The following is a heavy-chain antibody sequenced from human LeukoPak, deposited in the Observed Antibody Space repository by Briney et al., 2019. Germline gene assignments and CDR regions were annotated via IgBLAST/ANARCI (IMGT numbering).Heavy chain of an antibody. Sequence: GASVKVSCKASGYTFTSYDINWVRQATGQGLEWMGWMNPNSGNTGYAQKFQGRVTMTRNTSISTAYMELSSLRSEDTAVYCCARNVWFGEYWFDYWGQGTLVTVSS. V-gene: IGHV1-8*01. D-gene: IGHD3-10*01. CDR3: ARNVWFGEYWFDY. CDR2: MNPNSGNT. CDR1: GYTFTSYD. J-gene: IGHJ4*02.